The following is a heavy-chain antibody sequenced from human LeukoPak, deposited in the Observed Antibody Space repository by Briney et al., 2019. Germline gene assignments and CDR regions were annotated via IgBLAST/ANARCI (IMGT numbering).Heavy chain of an antibody. J-gene: IGHJ4*02. CDR2: IWYDGSNK. CDR3: ARGYCTSSSCYNDY. CDR1: GFTFSSYG. Sequence: GSLRLSCAASGFTFSSYGMHWVRQAPGKGLEWVAAIWYDGSNKYYADSVKGRFTISRDNSKNTLYLQMNSLGAEDTAVYSCARGYCTSSSCYNDYWGQGTLVTVSS. V-gene: IGHV3-33*01. D-gene: IGHD2-2*02.